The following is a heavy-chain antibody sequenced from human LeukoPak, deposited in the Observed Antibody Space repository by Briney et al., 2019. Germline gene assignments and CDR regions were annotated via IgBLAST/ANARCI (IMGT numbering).Heavy chain of an antibody. J-gene: IGHJ4*02. CDR2: IWYDGSNK. Sequence: PGRSLRLSCAASGFTFSSYGMHWVRQAPGKGLEWVAVIWYDGSNKYYADSVKGRFTISRDNSKNTLYLQMNSLRAEDTAVYYCARDGYSSSTSLYYFDYWGQGTLVTVSS. D-gene: IGHD6-6*01. CDR3: ARDGYSSSTSLYYFDY. V-gene: IGHV3-33*01. CDR1: GFTFSSYG.